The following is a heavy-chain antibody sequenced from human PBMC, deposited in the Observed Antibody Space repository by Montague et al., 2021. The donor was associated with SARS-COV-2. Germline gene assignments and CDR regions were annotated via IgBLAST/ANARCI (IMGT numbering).Heavy chain of an antibody. J-gene: IGHJ6*02. V-gene: IGHV4-59*01. CDR3: ARDLLPPRTAIKANFFGLDV. CDR1: GGFISSSY. CDR2: IYHSGNT. Sequence: SETLPLTCTVPGGFISSSYWSWIRQPPGKGLEWIGYIYHSGNTNYDPSLKSRVTISIDTSMNQFSLSLSSMTAADTAVYFCARDLLPPRTAIKANFFGLDVWGQGTTVTVSS. D-gene: IGHD2-21*02.